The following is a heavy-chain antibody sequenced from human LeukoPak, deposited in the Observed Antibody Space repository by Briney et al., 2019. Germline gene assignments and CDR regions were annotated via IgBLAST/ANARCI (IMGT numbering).Heavy chain of an antibody. D-gene: IGHD5-12*01. J-gene: IGHJ4*02. CDR1: GFTFSTYS. V-gene: IGHV3-21*01. CDR2: ISGSSSYT. CDR3: ARGTTGGYSPSH. Sequence: GSLRLSCAASGFTFSTYSMNWVRQAPGKGLEWVSSISGSSSYTFYADSVRGRFTISRDNAKNSLYLQMNSLRAEDTAVYYCARGTTGGYSPSHWGQGTLVTVSS.